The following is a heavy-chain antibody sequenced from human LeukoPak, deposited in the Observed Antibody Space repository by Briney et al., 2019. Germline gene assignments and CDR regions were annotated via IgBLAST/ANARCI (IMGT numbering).Heavy chain of an antibody. CDR3: ARSMGTSTSWYSIGPSDY. J-gene: IGHJ4*02. D-gene: IGHD2-2*01. Sequence: GESLKISCKGSGYSFTSFWIAWVRQMPGKGLEWMGIFFAADSDTRYSPSFQGQVTISADKSINTAYLQWSSLKASDTAMYYCARSMGTSTSWYSIGPSDYWGQGTLVTVSS. CDR1: GYSFTSFW. V-gene: IGHV5-51*01. CDR2: FFAADSDT.